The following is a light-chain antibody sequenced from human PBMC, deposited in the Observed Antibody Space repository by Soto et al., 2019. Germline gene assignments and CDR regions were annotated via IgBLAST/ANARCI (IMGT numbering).Light chain of an antibody. CDR3: QQYGDSPKT. V-gene: IGKV3-20*01. J-gene: IGKJ1*01. CDR2: GAS. CDR1: QSVTGSY. Sequence: EIVLTQSPGTLSLSPGERATLSCRASQSVTGSYLAWYQQRPGQAPRLLIHGASSRATVIPDRLSGSGSVTDFTLTISRLEPGDSSVYYCQQYGDSPKTFGQGTKVEIK.